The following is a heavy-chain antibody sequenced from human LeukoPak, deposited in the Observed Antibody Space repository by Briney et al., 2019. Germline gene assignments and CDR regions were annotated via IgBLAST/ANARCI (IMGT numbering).Heavy chain of an antibody. CDR2: ISSGSSTV. CDR1: GFTFSSYS. J-gene: IGHJ4*02. CDR3: ARDPSLYCGTTSCYDLDY. V-gene: IGHV3-48*04. D-gene: IGHD2-2*01. Sequence: GGSLRLSCAASGFTFSSYSMNWVRQAAGKRLEWVSYISSGSSTVYYADSVKGRFTISRDNAKNSLYLQMDSLRAEDTAVYYCARDPSLYCGTTSCYDLDYWGQGTLVTVSS.